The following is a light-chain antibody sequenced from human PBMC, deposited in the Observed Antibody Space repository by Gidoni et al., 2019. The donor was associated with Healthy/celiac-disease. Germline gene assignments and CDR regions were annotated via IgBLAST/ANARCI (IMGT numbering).Light chain of an antibody. V-gene: IGLV2-23*02. CDR2: EVS. J-gene: IGLJ2*01. CDR3: CSYAGSSTVV. Sequence: QAALTQPASVSGSPGQPITISCTGTSSDVGSYNLVSWYQQHPGKAPTLMIYEVSKRPSGVSNRFSGSKSGNTASLTISGLQDEDEADYYCCSYAGSSTVVFGGGTKLTVL. CDR1: SSDVGSYNL.